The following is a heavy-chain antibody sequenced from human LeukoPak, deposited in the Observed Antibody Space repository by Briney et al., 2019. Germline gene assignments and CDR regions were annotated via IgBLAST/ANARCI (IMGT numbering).Heavy chain of an antibody. CDR1: GYTFTSYY. CDR3: ARDLRRVAAAGDYFDY. Sequence: ASVKVSCKASGYTFTSYYMQWVRQAPGQGLEWMGIINPSGGRTNYAQKFQGRVTMTRDTSTSTVYMELSSLRSEDTAVYYCARDLRRVAAAGDYFDYWGQGTLVTVSS. CDR2: INPSGGRT. D-gene: IGHD6-13*01. J-gene: IGHJ4*02. V-gene: IGHV1-46*01.